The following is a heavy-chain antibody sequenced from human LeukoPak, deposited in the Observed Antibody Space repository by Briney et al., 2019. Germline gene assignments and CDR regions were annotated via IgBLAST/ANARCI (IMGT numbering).Heavy chain of an antibody. CDR1: GYTFTSYG. Sequence: ASVKVSCKASGYTFTSYGISWVRQAPGQGLEWMGWISAYSLNTNYAQNFQGRVTMTTDTSTSTAYMELRSLRSDDTAVFYCARDYYYYYMDVWGKGTTVTVSS. V-gene: IGHV1-18*01. CDR3: ARDYYYYYMDV. J-gene: IGHJ6*03. CDR2: ISAYSLNT.